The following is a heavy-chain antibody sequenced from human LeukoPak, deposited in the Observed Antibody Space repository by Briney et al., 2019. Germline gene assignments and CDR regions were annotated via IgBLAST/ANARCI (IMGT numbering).Heavy chain of an antibody. J-gene: IGHJ5*02. CDR1: GGSISRHY. D-gene: IGHD3-22*01. Sequence: SETLSLTCTVSGGSISRHYWTWIRQPPGKGLERNGYISESGSTNYNPSLKCRVSMSVDLSKNQFSLKMNSVTAAHTAVYYCASGGHHYDSSGFHWFGPWGQGAPVTVSS. CDR3: ASGGHHYDSSGFHWFGP. CDR2: ISESGST. V-gene: IGHV4-4*08.